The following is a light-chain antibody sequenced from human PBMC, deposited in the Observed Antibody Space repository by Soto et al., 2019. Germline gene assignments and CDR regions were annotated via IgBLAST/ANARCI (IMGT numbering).Light chain of an antibody. J-gene: IGKJ1*01. CDR1: QSVSSNY. V-gene: IGKV3-20*01. CDR3: QQYGSSRWT. CDR2: GAS. Sequence: ENVLTQSPGTLSLSPGERATLSCRASQSVSSNYVAWYHQKPGQAPRLLVYGASGRATGIPDRFSGSGSGTDFTLTISRLEPDDFAVYYCQQYGSSRWTFGQGTKVEIK.